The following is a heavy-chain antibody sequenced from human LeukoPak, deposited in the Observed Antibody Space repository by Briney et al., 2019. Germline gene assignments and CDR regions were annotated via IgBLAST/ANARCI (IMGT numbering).Heavy chain of an antibody. Sequence: SETLSLTCAVYGGSFSGYYWSWIRQPPGKGLEWIGEINHSGSTYYNPSLKSRVTISVDTSKNQFSLKLSSVTAADTAVYYCARGREDYYDSSGYYDIDYWGQGTLVTVSS. CDR1: GGSFSGYY. J-gene: IGHJ4*02. CDR3: ARGREDYYDSSGYYDIDY. CDR2: INHSGST. V-gene: IGHV4-34*01. D-gene: IGHD3-22*01.